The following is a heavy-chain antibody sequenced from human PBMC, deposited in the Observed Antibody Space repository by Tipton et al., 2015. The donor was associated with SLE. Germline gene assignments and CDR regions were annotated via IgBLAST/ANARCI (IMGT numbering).Heavy chain of an antibody. Sequence: QVQLVQSGAEVKKPGASVKVSCKASGYTFTGYYMHWVRQAPGQGLEWMGWINPNSGGTNYAQKFQGRVTMTRDTSISTAYMELSRLRSDDTAVYYCARDLAYSGSYHDAFDIWGQGTMVTVSS. CDR2: INPNSGGT. D-gene: IGHD1-26*01. CDR3: ARDLAYSGSYHDAFDI. J-gene: IGHJ3*02. CDR1: GYTFTGYY. V-gene: IGHV1-2*02.